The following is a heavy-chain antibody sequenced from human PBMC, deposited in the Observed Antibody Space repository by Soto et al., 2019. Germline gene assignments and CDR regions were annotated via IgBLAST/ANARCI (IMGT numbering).Heavy chain of an antibody. Sequence: GGSLRLSCAASGFTFSSYAMSWVRQAPGKGPEWVSAISGSGGSTYYADSVKGRFTISRDNSKNTLYLQMNSLRAEDTAVYYCAKAILDGGGSYSYYYYGMDVWGQGTTVTVSS. CDR3: AKAILDGGGSYSYYYYGMDV. CDR2: ISGSGGST. D-gene: IGHD1-26*01. J-gene: IGHJ6*02. V-gene: IGHV3-23*01. CDR1: GFTFSSYA.